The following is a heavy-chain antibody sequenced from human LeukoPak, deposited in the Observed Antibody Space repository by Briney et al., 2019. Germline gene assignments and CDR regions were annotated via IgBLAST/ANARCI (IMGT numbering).Heavy chain of an antibody. D-gene: IGHD6-13*01. V-gene: IGHV4-30-4*08. Sequence: LRLSCAASGFTFSSYAMSWVRQPPGKGLEWIGYIYYSGSTYYNPSLKSRVTISVDTSKNQFSLKLSSVTAADTAVYYCAREGEIAAAGTFRHWGQGTLVTVSS. CDR2: IYYSGST. CDR3: AREGEIAAAGTFRH. J-gene: IGHJ4*02. CDR1: GFTFSSYA.